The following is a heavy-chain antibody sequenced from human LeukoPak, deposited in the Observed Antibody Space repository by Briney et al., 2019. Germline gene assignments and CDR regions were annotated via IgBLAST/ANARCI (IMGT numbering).Heavy chain of an antibody. CDR3: ARGSVWFEHYYYGMDV. V-gene: IGHV4-34*01. D-gene: IGHD3-10*01. Sequence: PSETLSLTCAVYGGSFSGYYWSWIRQPPGKGLEWIGEINHSGSTNYNPSLKSRVTISVDTSKNQFSLKLSSVTAADTAVYYCARGSVWFEHYYYGMDVWGQGTTVTVSS. CDR1: GGSFSGYY. J-gene: IGHJ6*02. CDR2: INHSGST.